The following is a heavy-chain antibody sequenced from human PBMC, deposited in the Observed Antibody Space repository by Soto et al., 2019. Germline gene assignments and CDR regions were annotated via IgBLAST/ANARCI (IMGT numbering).Heavy chain of an antibody. CDR3: AILVVVAATRELYYGMDV. CDR1: GGSVSSGSYY. J-gene: IGHJ6*02. Sequence: QVQLQESGPGLVKPSETLSLTCTVSGGSVSSGSYYWSWIRQPPGKGLGWIGYIYYSGSTNYNPSRKGQVTISVDTSNNQFSLELSSVTAADWALYYCAILVVVAATRELYYGMDVWGQGTTVTVSS. D-gene: IGHD2-15*01. V-gene: IGHV4-61*01. CDR2: IYYSGST.